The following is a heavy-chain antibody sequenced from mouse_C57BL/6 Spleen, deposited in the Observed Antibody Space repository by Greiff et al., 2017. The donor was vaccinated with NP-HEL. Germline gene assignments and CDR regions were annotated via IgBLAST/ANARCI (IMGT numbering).Heavy chain of an antibody. Sequence: VQLQQSGPELVKPGASVKISCKASGYTFTDYYMNWVKQSHGKSLEWIGDINPNNGGTSYNQKFKGKATLTVDKSSSTAYMELRSLTSEDSAVYYCARSPYYYGSSPYSFDYWGQGTTLTVSS. V-gene: IGHV1-26*01. CDR3: ARSPYYYGSSPYSFDY. CDR2: INPNNGGT. D-gene: IGHD1-1*01. CDR1: GYTFTDYY. J-gene: IGHJ2*01.